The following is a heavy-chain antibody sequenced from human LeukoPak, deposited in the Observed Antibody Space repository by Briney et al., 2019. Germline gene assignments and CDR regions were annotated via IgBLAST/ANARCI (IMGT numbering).Heavy chain of an antibody. D-gene: IGHD1-7*01. CDR3: ARGELELNWFDP. J-gene: IGHJ5*02. V-gene: IGHV1-69*06. CDR2: IIPIFGTA. Sequence: ASVKVSCTASGGTFSSYAISWVRQAPGQGLEWMGRIIPIFGTANYAQKFQGRVTITPDKSTSTAYMELSSLRSEDTAVYYCARGELELNWFDPWGQGTLVTVSS. CDR1: GGTFSSYA.